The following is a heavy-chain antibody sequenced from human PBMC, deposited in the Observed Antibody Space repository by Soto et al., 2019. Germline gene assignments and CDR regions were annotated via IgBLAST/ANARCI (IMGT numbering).Heavy chain of an antibody. V-gene: IGHV4-61*01. CDR2: IYYSGST. Sequence: QVQLQESGPGLVKPSETLSLTCTVSGGSVSSGSYYWSWIRQPPGKGLEWIGYIYYSGSTNYNPSLKSRVTIFGDMSKNQFSLKLSSVTAADTAVYYCARRDYYSGMDVWGQGTTVTVSS. CDR3: ARRDYYSGMDV. CDR1: GGSVSSGSYY. J-gene: IGHJ6*02.